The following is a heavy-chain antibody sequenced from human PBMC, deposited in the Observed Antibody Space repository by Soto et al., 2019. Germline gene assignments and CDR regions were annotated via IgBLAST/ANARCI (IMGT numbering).Heavy chain of an antibody. D-gene: IGHD5-18*01. J-gene: IGHJ4*02. CDR2: IYWDDDK. Sequence: SGPTLVNPTETLTLTCSFSGFSLSSSRVAVGWIRQPPGKALEWLALIYWDDDKRYSPSLQSRLTIAKVPSKNQVVLTMTNMEPEDTATYYCAHQVRLDSVMVTRNYFDYWGQGTLVTVSS. CDR1: GFSLSSSRVA. V-gene: IGHV2-5*02. CDR3: AHQVRLDSVMVTRNYFDY.